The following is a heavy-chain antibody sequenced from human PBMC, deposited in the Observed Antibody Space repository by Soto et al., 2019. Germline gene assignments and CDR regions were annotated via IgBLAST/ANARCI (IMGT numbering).Heavy chain of an antibody. CDR1: RRSRSRSY. V-gene: IGHV4-59*01. CDR3: ARSVEVPGAHIDY. J-gene: IGHJ4*02. D-gene: IGHD2-8*02. CDR2: VYYTXST. Sequence: SETISITRSFPRRSRSRSYWSLVRPSPGKGVELLGYVYYTXSTNYSPFQRSRVSISVDTSKNEFSLRLSSVTAADTAVYFCARSVEVPGAHIDYGGQGTQVTVSS.